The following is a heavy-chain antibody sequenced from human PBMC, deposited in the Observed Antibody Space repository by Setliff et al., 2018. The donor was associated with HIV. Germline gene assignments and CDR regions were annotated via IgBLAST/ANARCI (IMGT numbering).Heavy chain of an antibody. V-gene: IGHV4-38-2*02. CDR2: IHHSGST. CDR1: GYSITSGYY. Sequence: SETLSLTCTVSGYSITSGYYWGWIRQPPGKGLEWIGSIHHSGSTYYNPSLKSRAIISVDTSKNEVSLKVSSVTAADTAVYYCARVDRCSGGSCYFIDYWGQGTLVTVSS. J-gene: IGHJ4*02. D-gene: IGHD2-15*01. CDR3: ARVDRCSGGSCYFIDY.